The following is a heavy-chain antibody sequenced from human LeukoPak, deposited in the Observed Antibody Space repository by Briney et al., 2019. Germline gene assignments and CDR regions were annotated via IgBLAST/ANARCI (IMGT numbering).Heavy chain of an antibody. CDR1: GFTFSNRW. CDR2: IEGDGTMT. V-gene: IGHV3-74*03. Sequence: GGSLRLSCAASGFTFSNRWMSWVRQGPGKGLVWVARIEGDGTMTVYADSVKGRFIISRDNAKNTLYLQMNSLRVEDSAVYYCAKSDWFDSWGQGTLVTVSS. J-gene: IGHJ5*01. CDR3: AKSDWFDS.